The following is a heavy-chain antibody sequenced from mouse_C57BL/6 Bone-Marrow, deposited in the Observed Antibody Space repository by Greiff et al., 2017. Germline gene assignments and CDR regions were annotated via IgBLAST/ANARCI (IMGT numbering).Heavy chain of an antibody. CDR3: ARYGNYPYWYFDV. J-gene: IGHJ1*03. D-gene: IGHD2-1*01. CDR2: IYPSDSET. Sequence: VQLQQPGAELVRPGSSVKLSCKASGYTFTSYWMDWVKQRPGQGLEWIGNIYPSDSETPYNQKFKDKATLTVDKSSSTAYMQLSSLTSEDSAVYYCARYGNYPYWYFDVWGTGTTVTVSS. CDR1: GYTFTSYW. V-gene: IGHV1-61*01.